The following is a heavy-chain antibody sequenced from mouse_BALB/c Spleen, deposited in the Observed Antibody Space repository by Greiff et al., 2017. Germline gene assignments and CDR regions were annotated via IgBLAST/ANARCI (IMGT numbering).Heavy chain of an antibody. D-gene: IGHD2-2*01. CDR2: INPYNDGT. J-gene: IGHJ2*01. V-gene: IGHV1-14*01. Sequence: EVKLMESGPELVKPGASVKMSCKASGYTFTSYVMHWVKQKPGQGLEWIGNINPYNDGTKYNEKFKGKATLTSDKSSSTAYMELSSLTSEDAAVYCCSRGYDPYYFDYWGQGTTLTVSS. CDR1: GYTFTSYV. CDR3: SRGYDPYYFDY.